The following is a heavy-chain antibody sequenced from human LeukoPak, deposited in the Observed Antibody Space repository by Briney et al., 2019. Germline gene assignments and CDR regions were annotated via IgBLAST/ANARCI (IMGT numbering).Heavy chain of an antibody. Sequence: PGGSLRLSCATSGFTFRNYGMHWVRQAPGKGLEWVAVISHDGGNEYYADSVRGRFTISRDNSKDTLYLQMLNLRAEDTAIYYFAKDRLSYSAMETDYWGQGTLVTVSS. CDR3: AKDRLSYSAMETDY. D-gene: IGHD5-18*01. J-gene: IGHJ4*02. CDR2: ISHDGGNE. V-gene: IGHV3-30*18. CDR1: GFTFRNYG.